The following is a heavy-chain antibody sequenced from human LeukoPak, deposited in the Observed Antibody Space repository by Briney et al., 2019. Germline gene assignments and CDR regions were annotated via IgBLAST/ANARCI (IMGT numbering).Heavy chain of an antibody. CDR3: AKGVGCSGGTCYSGHGMDV. CDR1: GFTFSSYA. D-gene: IGHD2-15*01. Sequence: GGSLRLSCAAAGFTFSSYAMSWVRQAPGKGLEWVSALSGSGANTYYADSVKGRFTISRDNSKNTLYLQVNSLRAEDTAVYYCAKGVGCSGGTCYSGHGMDVWGQGTTVTVSS. V-gene: IGHV3-23*01. CDR2: LSGSGANT. J-gene: IGHJ6*02.